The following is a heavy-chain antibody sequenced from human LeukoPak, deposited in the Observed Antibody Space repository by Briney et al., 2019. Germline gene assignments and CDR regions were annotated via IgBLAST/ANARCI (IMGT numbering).Heavy chain of an antibody. Sequence: SETLSLTCTVSGGSISSYHWSWIRQPPGKGLDPTGYIYNSGGTNYNPSLKSRVTISVDTSKNQFSLKLSSVTAADTAVYYCASAVEGGYDFWSGYYTGAWFDPWGQGTLVTVSS. CDR1: GGSISSYH. J-gene: IGHJ5*02. CDR3: ASAVEGGYDFWSGYYTGAWFDP. CDR2: IYNSGGT. V-gene: IGHV4-59*01. D-gene: IGHD3-3*01.